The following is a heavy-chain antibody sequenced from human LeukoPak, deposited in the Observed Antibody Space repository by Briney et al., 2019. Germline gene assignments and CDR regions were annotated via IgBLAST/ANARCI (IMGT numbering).Heavy chain of an antibody. CDR1: GFTFDDYA. CDR2: ISWNSGSI. D-gene: IGHD3-22*01. Sequence: HPGGSLRLSCAASGFTFDDYAMHWVRQAPGKGLEWVSGISWNSGSIGYADSVKGRFTISRDNAKNSLYLQMNSLRAEDTALYYCAKGLGSSGSDAFDIWGQGTMVTVSS. V-gene: IGHV3-9*01. J-gene: IGHJ3*02. CDR3: AKGLGSSGSDAFDI.